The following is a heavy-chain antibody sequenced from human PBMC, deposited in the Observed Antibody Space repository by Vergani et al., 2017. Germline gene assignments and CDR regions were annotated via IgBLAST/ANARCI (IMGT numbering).Heavy chain of an antibody. D-gene: IGHD3-22*01. CDR1: GGSISSYY. CDR3: ARDSIGWYFDL. Sequence: QVQLQESGPGLVKPSETLSLTCTVSGGSISSYYWSWIRQPPGKGLEWIGYIYYSGSTNYNPSLKSRVTISVDTSKNQFSRKLSSVTAADTAVYYCARDSIGWYFDLWGRGTLVTVSS. V-gene: IGHV4-59*01. CDR2: IYYSGST. J-gene: IGHJ2*01.